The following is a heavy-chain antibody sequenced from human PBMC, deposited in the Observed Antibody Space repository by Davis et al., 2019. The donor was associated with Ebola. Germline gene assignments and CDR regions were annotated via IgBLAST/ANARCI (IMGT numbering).Heavy chain of an antibody. CDR3: ARQPWICAEESYCAGDCYDF. J-gene: IGHJ4*02. D-gene: IGHD2-21*01. V-gene: IGHV5-51*01. CDR1: GYNFTNYW. CDR2: IYPGDSDT. Sequence: PGGSLRLSCKSSGYNFTNYWLGWVRQMPGKGLEWMGIIYPGDSDTRYSPSFQGQVTISADKSISTAYLQWGSLKASDTAMYYCARQPWICAEESYCAGDCYDFWGQGSLVTVSS.